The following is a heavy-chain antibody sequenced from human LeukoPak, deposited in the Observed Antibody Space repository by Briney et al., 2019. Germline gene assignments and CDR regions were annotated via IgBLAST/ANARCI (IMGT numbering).Heavy chain of an antibody. CDR1: GGSISSYY. Sequence: PSETLSLTCTVSGGSISSYYWSWIRQPPGKGLEWIGYIYYSGSTNYNPSLKSRVTISVDTSKNHFSLKLSSVTAADTAIYYCARVLHYYSPGTYPIRYFDYWGQGTLVTVSS. D-gene: IGHD3-10*01. J-gene: IGHJ4*02. CDR3: ARVLHYYSPGTYPIRYFDY. CDR2: IYYSGST. V-gene: IGHV4-59*01.